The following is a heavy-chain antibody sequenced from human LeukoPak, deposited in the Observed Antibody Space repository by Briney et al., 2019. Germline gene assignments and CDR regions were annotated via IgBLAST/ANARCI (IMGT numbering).Heavy chain of an antibody. D-gene: IGHD2-2*01. CDR1: GFTFSSYG. CDR3: ANFPLVGRALDI. V-gene: IGHV3-30*02. CDR2: IRYDGSNK. J-gene: IGHJ3*02. Sequence: GRSLRLSCAASGFTFSSYGMHWVRQAPGKGLEWVAFIRYDGSNKYYADSVKGRFTISRDNSKNTLYLQMNSLRAEDTAVYYCANFPLVGRALDIWGQGTMVTVSS.